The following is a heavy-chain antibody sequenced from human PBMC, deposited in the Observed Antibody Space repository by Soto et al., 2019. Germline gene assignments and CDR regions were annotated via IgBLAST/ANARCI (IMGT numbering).Heavy chain of an antibody. V-gene: IGHV2-26*01. CDR2: IFSNDEK. D-gene: IGHD6-13*01. Sequence: QVTLKESGPVLVKPTETLTLTCTVSGFSLSNARMGVSWIRQPPVKALEWLAHIFSNDEKSYSTSLKSRLTISKDTSKSQVVLTMTNIDPVDTATYYCARIRWDSSPHISYYFYGMVVW. CDR1: GFSLSNARMG. J-gene: IGHJ6*01. CDR3: ARIRWDSSPHISYYFYGMVV.